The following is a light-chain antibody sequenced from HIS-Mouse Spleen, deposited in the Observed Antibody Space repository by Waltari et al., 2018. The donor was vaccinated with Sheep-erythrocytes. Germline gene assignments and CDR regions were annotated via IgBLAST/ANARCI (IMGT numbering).Light chain of an antibody. Sequence: DIVMTQSPDSLAVSLGERATINCKSSQSVLYSSNNKNYLAWYQQKPGQPPQLRIYWASTRESGVPYRFSGSGSGTDFTLTISSLQAEDVAVYYCQQYYSTPRTFGPGTKVDIK. J-gene: IGKJ3*01. CDR1: QSVLYSSNNKNY. CDR2: WAS. CDR3: QQYYSTPRT. V-gene: IGKV4-1*01.